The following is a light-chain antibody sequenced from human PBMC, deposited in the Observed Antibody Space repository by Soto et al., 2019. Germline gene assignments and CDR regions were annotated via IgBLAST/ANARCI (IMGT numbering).Light chain of an antibody. CDR1: QNIRSR. CDR3: QQYRSYWT. V-gene: IGKV1-5*01. J-gene: IGKJ1*01. CDR2: DAS. Sequence: DIQMTLSPSSLSASVGDRVTITSRASQNIRSRLAWLQQKPGKAPKLLIYDASSLESGVPQRFSGSGSGTEFTLTISSLQTDDFSTYYCQQYRSYWTFGQGTKVDIK.